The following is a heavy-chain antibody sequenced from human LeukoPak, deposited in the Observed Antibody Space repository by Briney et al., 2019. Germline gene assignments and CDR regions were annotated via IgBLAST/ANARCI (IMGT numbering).Heavy chain of an antibody. V-gene: IGHV3-23*01. CDR2: ISGSGGST. CDR3: ARTKIRGVIISRYYFDY. Sequence: GGSLRLSCAASGFTFSSYAMSWVRQAPGKGLEWVSAISGSGGSTYYADSVKGRFTISRDNSKNTLYLQMNSLRAEDTAVYYCARTKIRGVIISRYYFDYWGQGTLVTVSS. D-gene: IGHD3-10*01. CDR1: GFTFSSYA. J-gene: IGHJ4*02.